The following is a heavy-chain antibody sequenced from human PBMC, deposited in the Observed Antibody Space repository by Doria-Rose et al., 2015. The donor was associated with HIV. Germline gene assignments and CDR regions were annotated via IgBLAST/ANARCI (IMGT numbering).Heavy chain of an antibody. V-gene: IGHV4-59*01. CDR1: GGSISHYY. Sequence: QVQLQESGPGLVKPSETLSLTCSVSGGSISHYYWSWIRQPPGKGLEYIGDIFYTGSTNYSPSLKSRGSISIDTSKNKFSLRLSSVTAADTAVYYCARVLSGTYDYWGQGTLVTVSS. CDR3: ARVLSGTYDY. J-gene: IGHJ4*02. D-gene: IGHD1-26*01. CDR2: IFYTGST.